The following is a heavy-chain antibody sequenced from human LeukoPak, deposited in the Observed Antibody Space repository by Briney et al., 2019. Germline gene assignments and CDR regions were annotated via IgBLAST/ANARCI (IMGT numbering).Heavy chain of an antibody. CDR3: ARGPAYFDY. V-gene: IGHV3-7*01. CDR1: GFSFSSYW. CDR2: IKEDGSEK. J-gene: IGHJ4*02. Sequence: GGSLRLSCAATGFSFSSYWMSWVRQAPGKGLEWVANIKEDGSEKYYVDSVKGRFTITRDNAKNSLYLQMNSLRAEDTAVYYCARGPAYFDYWGQGALVTVSS.